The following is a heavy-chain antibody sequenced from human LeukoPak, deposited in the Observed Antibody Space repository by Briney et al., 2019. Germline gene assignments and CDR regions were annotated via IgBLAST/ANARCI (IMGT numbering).Heavy chain of an antibody. CDR1: GGSFSGYY. Sequence: ASETLSLTCAVYGGSFSGYYWSWIRQPPGKGLEWIGEINHSGSTNYNPSLKSRVTIPVDTSKNQFSLKLSSVTAADTAVYYCARQCDSGGGLLWFGELRYYYYYMDVWGKGTTVTISS. D-gene: IGHD3-10*01. CDR3: ARQCDSGGGLLWFGELRYYYYYMDV. V-gene: IGHV4-34*01. J-gene: IGHJ6*03. CDR2: INHSGST.